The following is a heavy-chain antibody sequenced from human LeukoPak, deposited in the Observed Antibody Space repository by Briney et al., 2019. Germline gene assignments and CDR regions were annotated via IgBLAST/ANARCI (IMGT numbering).Heavy chain of an antibody. D-gene: IGHD2-15*01. CDR3: ARDPYCSGGSCEEFDY. CDR1: GGSISSYY. Sequence: KASETLSLTCTVSGGSISSYYWSWIRQPPGKGLEWIGYIYYSGSTNYNPSLKSRVTISVDTSKNQFSLKLSSVTAADTAVYYCARDPYCSGGSCEEFDYWGQGTLVTVSS. CDR2: IYYSGST. J-gene: IGHJ4*02. V-gene: IGHV4-59*01.